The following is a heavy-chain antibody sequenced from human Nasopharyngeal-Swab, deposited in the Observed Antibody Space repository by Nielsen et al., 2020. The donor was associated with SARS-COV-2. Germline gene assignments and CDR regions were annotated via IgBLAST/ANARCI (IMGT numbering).Heavy chain of an antibody. CDR1: GFSISGYW. D-gene: IGHD4-17*01. V-gene: IGHV3-30*18. J-gene: IGHJ4*02. CDR2: ISYDGSNK. Sequence: GESLKISCAASGFSISGYWMHWVRQAPGKGLEWVAVISYDGSNKYYADSVKGRFTISRDNSKNTLYLQMNSLRAEDTAVYYCAKDPGSTVTTTDDYWGQGTLVTVSS. CDR3: AKDPGSTVTTTDDY.